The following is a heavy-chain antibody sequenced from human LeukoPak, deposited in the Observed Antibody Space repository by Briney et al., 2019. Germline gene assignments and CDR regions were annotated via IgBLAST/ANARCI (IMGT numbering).Heavy chain of an antibody. D-gene: IGHD3-16*02. V-gene: IGHV4-34*01. J-gene: IGHJ4*02. Sequence: SETLSLTCAVYGGSFSGYYWSWIRQPPGKGLEWIGEINHSGSTNYNPSLKSRVTISVDTSKNQVPLKLSSVTAADTAVYYCARGSTLYDYVWGSYRTGYYFDYWGQGTLVTVSS. CDR1: GGSFSGYY. CDR3: ARGSTLYDYVWGSYRTGYYFDY. CDR2: INHSGST.